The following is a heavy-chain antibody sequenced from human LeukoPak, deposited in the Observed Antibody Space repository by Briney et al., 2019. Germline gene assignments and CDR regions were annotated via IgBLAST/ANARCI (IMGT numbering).Heavy chain of an antibody. D-gene: IGHD2-15*01. V-gene: IGHV1-2*02. J-gene: IGHJ4*02. Sequence: ASVKVSCKASGYTFTGYYMHWVRQAPGQGLEWMEWINPNSGGTNYAQKFQGRVTMTRDTSISTAYMELSRLRSDDTAVYYCARLGYCSGGSCSNHWGQGTLVTVSS. CDR2: INPNSGGT. CDR3: ARLGYCSGGSCSNH. CDR1: GYTFTGYY.